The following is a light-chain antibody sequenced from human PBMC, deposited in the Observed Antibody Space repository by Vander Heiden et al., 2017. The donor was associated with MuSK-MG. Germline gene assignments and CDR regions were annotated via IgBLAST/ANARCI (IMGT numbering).Light chain of an antibody. Sequence: SYEVTQPLSVSVALGQTARITCGGNSIGNNNVHMYQLKPGQDPLLVIYRDSHRTSGIPGRFSGSSSGNTATVTISRVRAGDESDYYCQVWDGSAVFGGGTKLTVL. V-gene: IGLV3-9*01. CDR1: SIGNNN. CDR2: RDS. CDR3: QVWDGSAV. J-gene: IGLJ2*01.